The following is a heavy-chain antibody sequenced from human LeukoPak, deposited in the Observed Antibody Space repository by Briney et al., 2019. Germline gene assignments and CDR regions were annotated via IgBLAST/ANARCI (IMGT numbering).Heavy chain of an antibody. Sequence: ASVKVSCKASGYTLTGYYMHWVRQAPGQGLEWMGWINPNSGGTNYAQKFQGRVTMTRDTSISTAYMELSRLRSDDTAVYYCASGGYSDWLHYGMDVWGQGTTVTVSS. J-gene: IGHJ6*02. CDR2: INPNSGGT. V-gene: IGHV1-2*02. CDR1: GYTLTGYY. CDR3: ASGGYSDWLHYGMDV. D-gene: IGHD3-9*01.